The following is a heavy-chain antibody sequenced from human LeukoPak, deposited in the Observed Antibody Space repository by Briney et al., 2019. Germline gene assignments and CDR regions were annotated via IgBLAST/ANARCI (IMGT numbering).Heavy chain of an antibody. Sequence: ESGPTLVKPTQTLTLTCTFSGFSLSTSGVGVGWIRQPPGKALEWLALIYWNDDKRYSPSLKSRLTITKDTSKNQVVLTMTNVDPVDTATYYCAHRPTQTGTTRAFDIWGQGTMVTFSS. V-gene: IGHV2-5*01. J-gene: IGHJ3*02. D-gene: IGHD1-7*01. CDR2: IYWNDDK. CDR1: GFSLSTSGVG. CDR3: AHRPTQTGTTRAFDI.